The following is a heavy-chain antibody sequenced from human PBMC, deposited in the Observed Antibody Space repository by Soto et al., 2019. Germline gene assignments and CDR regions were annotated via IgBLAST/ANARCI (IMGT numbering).Heavy chain of an antibody. CDR2: FIPMVAMS. CDR3: ATNYGSGSTHFDH. J-gene: IGHJ4*02. D-gene: IGHD3-10*01. Sequence: QVLLVQSGAEVKKPGSSVKVSCTASGGTFSSYTISWVRQAPGQGPEWMGRFIPMVAMSDYARRFQGRVTITAETSTSTVYRQLHSLRSEDTAVYYCATNYGSGSTHFDHWGQGTLVTVSS. CDR1: GGTFSSYT. V-gene: IGHV1-69*02.